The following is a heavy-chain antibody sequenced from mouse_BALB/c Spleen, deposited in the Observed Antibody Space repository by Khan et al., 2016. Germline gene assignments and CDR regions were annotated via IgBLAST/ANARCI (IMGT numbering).Heavy chain of an antibody. J-gene: IGHJ3*01. Sequence: EVQLQESGPGLVKPSQSLSLTCTVTGYSITSDYAWNWIRQFPGNKLEWMGYINYSGDTNYNPSLKSRISITRDTSKNHFFLHLTSVTAEDTATYYCAREDYSWFSYWGQGTLVTVS. D-gene: IGHD1-1*02. CDR3: AREDYSWFSY. CDR1: GYSITSDYA. CDR2: INYSGDT. V-gene: IGHV3-2*02.